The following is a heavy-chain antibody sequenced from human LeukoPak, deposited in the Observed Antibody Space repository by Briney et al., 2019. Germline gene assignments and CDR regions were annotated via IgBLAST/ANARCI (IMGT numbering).Heavy chain of an antibody. CDR2: IYHSGST. J-gene: IGHJ4*02. D-gene: IGHD3-22*01. CDR3: ASVYDSSGYYPF. CDR1: GGSINSNNW. V-gene: IGHV4-4*02. Sequence: SETLSLTCAVFGGSINSNNWWNWVRQPPGKGLEWIGEIYHSGSTNYNPSLKSRVTISVDKSKNQFSLKLSSVTAADTAVYYCASVYDSSGYYPFWGQGTLVTVSS.